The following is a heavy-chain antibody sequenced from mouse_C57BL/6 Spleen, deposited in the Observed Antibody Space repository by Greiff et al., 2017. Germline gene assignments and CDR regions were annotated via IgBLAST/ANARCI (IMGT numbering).Heavy chain of an antibody. V-gene: IGHV1-82*01. J-gene: IGHJ2*01. CDR2: IYPGDGDT. D-gene: IGHD2-5*01. CDR1: GYAFSSSW. CDR3: ERDHSNYGPFDY. Sequence: VQLQQSGPELVKPGASVKISCKASGYAFSSSWMNWVKQRPGKGLEWIGRIYPGDGDTNYNGKFKGKATLTADKSSSTAYMQLSSLTSEDSAVYFCERDHSNYGPFDYWGQGTTLTVSS.